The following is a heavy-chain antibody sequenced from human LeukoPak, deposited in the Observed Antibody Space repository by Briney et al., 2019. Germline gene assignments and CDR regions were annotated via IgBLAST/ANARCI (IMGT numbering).Heavy chain of an antibody. V-gene: IGHV1-2*02. CDR2: INPNSGGT. Sequence: ASVKVSCKASGYTFTGYYMHWVRQAPGQGLEWMGWINPNSGGTNHAQKFQGRVTMTRDTSISTAYMELSSLRSEDTAVYYCATALYDSSGYPQGFDPWGQGTLVTVSS. CDR1: GYTFTGYY. CDR3: ATALYDSSGYPQGFDP. D-gene: IGHD3-22*01. J-gene: IGHJ5*02.